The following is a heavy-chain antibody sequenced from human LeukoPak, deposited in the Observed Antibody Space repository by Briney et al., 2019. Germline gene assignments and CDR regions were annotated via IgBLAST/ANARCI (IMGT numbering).Heavy chain of an antibody. D-gene: IGHD1-1*01. CDR2: ISYSGST. CDR3: ARDGTAGTKLNWFDL. J-gene: IGHJ5*02. Sequence: SETLSLTCTVSGGSISSYYWSWIRQPPGKGLEWIGYISYSGSTNFNPSLKSRVTISVDTSKNQFSLKLSSVTAADTAVYYCARDGTAGTKLNWFDLWGQGTLVTVSS. CDR1: GGSISSYY. V-gene: IGHV4-59*01.